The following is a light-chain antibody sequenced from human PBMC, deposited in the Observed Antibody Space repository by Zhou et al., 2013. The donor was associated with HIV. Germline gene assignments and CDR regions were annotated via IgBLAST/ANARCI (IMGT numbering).Light chain of an antibody. J-gene: IGKJ1*01. CDR1: QSVRNS. CDR2: GAT. CDR3: QQYDTWPLT. V-gene: IGKV3D-15*01. Sequence: DIVMTQSPATLSVSLGERATLSCRASQSVRNSLAWYQQKPGQSPSLLMYGATSRASGVPVRFSGTGSGTEFNLTISSLESGDFAVYYCQQYDTWPLTFGHGT.